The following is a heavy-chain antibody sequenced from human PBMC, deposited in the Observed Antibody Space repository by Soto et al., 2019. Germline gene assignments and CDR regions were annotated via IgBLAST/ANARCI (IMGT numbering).Heavy chain of an antibody. V-gene: IGHV2-5*02. J-gene: IGHJ4*02. CDR2: IYWDDDM. CDR3: AHRAGDREAY. CDR1: GFSISTGGVG. D-gene: IGHD4-17*01. Sequence: QITLKESGPTLVKPTQTLTLTCTFSGFSISTGGVGVGWIRQPPEKALEWLALIYWDDDMRYSSSLESRLTIAKDTTKNQVVLTMTNMDPVDTATYCCAHRAGDREAYWGQGTLVTVSS.